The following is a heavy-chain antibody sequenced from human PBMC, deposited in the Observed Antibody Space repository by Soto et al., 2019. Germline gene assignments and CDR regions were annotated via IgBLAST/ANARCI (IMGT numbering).Heavy chain of an antibody. J-gene: IGHJ6*01. Sequence: GGSLRLSCAASGFTFSSYGMHWVRQAPGKGLEWVAVIWYDGSNKYYADSVKGRFTISRDNSKNTLYLQMNSLRAEDTAVYYWARDRERGSTDDGMDVWGQGTTVTVSS. CDR2: IWYDGSNK. CDR3: ARDRERGSTDDGMDV. CDR1: GFTFSSYG. D-gene: IGHD1-26*01. V-gene: IGHV3-33*01.